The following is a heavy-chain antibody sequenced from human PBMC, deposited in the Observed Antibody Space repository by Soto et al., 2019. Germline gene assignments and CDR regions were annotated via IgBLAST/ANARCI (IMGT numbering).Heavy chain of an antibody. J-gene: IGHJ4*02. Sequence: QVHLVQSAAEVKKPGASVKVSCEASGYSFTGQFMHWVRQAPGQGLEWMGWINPNSGGTNYAQKFQGRVTMTRDTSISTAYMELSSLRSDDTAVYYCARETGYHDFGDYFDLWGQGTLLTVSS. CDR1: GYSFTGQF. CDR3: ARETGYHDFGDYFDL. CDR2: INPNSGGT. D-gene: IGHD4-17*01. V-gene: IGHV1-2*02.